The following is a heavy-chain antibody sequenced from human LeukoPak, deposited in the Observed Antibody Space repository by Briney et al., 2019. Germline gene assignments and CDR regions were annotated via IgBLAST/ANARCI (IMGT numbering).Heavy chain of an antibody. V-gene: IGHV1-2*02. D-gene: IGHD5-18*01. CDR2: INPNSGGT. Sequence: GASVKVSCKASGYTFTGYYMHWVRQAPGQGLEWMGWINPNSGGTNYAQKFQGRVTMTRDTSTSTAYMELSRLRSDDTAVYYCAIIQLWLYGAFDIWGQGTMVTVSS. J-gene: IGHJ3*02. CDR3: AIIQLWLYGAFDI. CDR1: GYTFTGYY.